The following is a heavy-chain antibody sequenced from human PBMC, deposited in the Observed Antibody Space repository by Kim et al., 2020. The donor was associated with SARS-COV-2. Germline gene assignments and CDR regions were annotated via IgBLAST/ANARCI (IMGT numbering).Heavy chain of an antibody. J-gene: IGHJ5*02. CDR3: ARAHGNDWRNWFDP. D-gene: IGHD3-9*01. Sequence: SVKGRFTISRDNSKNTLYLQMNNLTAEDTAVYSCARAHGNDWRNWFDPWGQGTLVTVSS. V-gene: IGHV3-30*01.